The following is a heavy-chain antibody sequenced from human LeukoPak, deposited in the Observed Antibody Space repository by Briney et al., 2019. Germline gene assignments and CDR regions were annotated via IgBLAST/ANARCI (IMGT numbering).Heavy chain of an antibody. CDR3: AKVVERWLDILLGYFDY. CDR1: GFTFSNYA. Sequence: GGSLRLSCAASGFTFSNYAMSWVRQAPGKGLEWVSAISGSGGSTYYADSVKGRFTISRDNSKNTLYLQMNSLRAEDTAVYYCAKVVERWLDILLGYFDYWGQGTLVTVSS. CDR2: ISGSGGST. J-gene: IGHJ4*02. V-gene: IGHV3-23*01. D-gene: IGHD5-24*01.